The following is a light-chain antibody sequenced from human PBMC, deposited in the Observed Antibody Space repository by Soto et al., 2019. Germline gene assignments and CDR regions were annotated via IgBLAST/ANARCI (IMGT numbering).Light chain of an antibody. CDR2: GAS. CDR1: QSVNSD. CDR3: QQYSSYSWT. Sequence: EIVLTQSPATLSVSPGNRATLSCRASQSVNSDLAWYQQKPGQAPRLLIYGASTRATGTPTRFSGSGSGTEFALTISRLQPDDFATYYCQQYSSYSWTFGQGTKVDIK. V-gene: IGKV3-15*01. J-gene: IGKJ1*01.